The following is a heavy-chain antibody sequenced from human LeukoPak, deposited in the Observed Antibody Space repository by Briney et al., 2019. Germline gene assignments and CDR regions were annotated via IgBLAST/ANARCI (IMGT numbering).Heavy chain of an antibody. CDR1: GFIFSDHY. J-gene: IGHJ4*02. CDR3: VRGTRYFEY. CDR2: SRNKANSYTT. V-gene: IGHV3-72*01. D-gene: IGHD2-15*01. Sequence: GGSLRLSCAASGFIFSDHYMDWVRQAPGKGPEWVGRSRNKANSYTTEYAASVKGRFTISREDSKNSVYLQMNSLKIEDTAVYYCVRGTRYFEYWGQGTLVTVSS.